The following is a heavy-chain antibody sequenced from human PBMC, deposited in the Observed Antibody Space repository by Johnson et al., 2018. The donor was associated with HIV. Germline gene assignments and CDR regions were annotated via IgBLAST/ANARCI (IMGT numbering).Heavy chain of an antibody. CDR2: INWNGGST. Sequence: VQLVESGGGLVQPGGSLRLSCAASGFTFDDYGMSWVRQAPGKGLEWVSGINWNGGSTGYADSVKGRFTISRDNAKNSLYLQMNRLRAGDTAVYYCARMTTTGSHHDGFDIWGQGTMVTVSS. CDR3: ARMTTTGSHHDGFDI. J-gene: IGHJ3*02. V-gene: IGHV3-20*04. CDR1: GFTFDDYG. D-gene: IGHD1-26*01.